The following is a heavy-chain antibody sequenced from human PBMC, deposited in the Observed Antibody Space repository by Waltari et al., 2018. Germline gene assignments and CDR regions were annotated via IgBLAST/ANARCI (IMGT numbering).Heavy chain of an antibody. J-gene: IGHJ3*01. CDR3: ARKIRTYYVVAFDL. Sequence: EGQLVESGGGLVHPGRSLRLSCAASGFPFDTHAMHWVGQGPGKGLEWVSSVSWNGENVAYADSVKGRYTISRDNAKKSLFLQMNSVRPEDTALYYCARKIRTYYVVAFDLWGQGTMVLVSS. D-gene: IGHD1-26*01. CDR2: VSWNGENV. V-gene: IGHV3-9*01. CDR1: GFPFDTHA.